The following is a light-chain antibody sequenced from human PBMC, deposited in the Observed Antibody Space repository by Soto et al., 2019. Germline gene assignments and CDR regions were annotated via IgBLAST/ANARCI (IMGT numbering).Light chain of an antibody. V-gene: IGKV1-39*01. Sequence: YVVARFHLPCRASQTVSKFVNWYQQKPGKVPDLLIYSASTLYSGVPSRFSGSGSGTEFTLTISNLQPEDFATYYCQQNYSFPRTFAQGTKVDIK. CDR2: SAS. CDR3: QQNYSFPRT. J-gene: IGKJ1*01. CDR1: QTVSKF.